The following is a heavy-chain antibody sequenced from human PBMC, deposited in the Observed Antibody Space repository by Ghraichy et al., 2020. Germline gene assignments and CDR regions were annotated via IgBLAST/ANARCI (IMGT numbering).Heavy chain of an antibody. J-gene: IGHJ3*01. Sequence: SLNISCAISGGSISSDDYSWSWIRQPPGKGLEWIGYIYHSGTTYYNPSLKSRVTISVDTSKNQFSLKVNSVTAADTALYYCARLHRVIVALDFWGQGTLVTVSS. CDR2: IYHSGTT. CDR3: ARLHRVIVALDF. V-gene: IGHV4-30-2*01. CDR1: GGSISSDDYS. D-gene: IGHD5-12*01.